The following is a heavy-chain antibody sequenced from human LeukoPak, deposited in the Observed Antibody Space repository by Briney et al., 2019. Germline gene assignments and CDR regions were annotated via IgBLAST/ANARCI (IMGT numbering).Heavy chain of an antibody. Sequence: PGGSLRLSCAASGIIFSNYYMSWVRQAPGKGLEYVSHISNTGSPIYYADSVKGRFTISRDNAKHSLYLQMNSLRAEDTAVYYCARDLVTVTKGFDIWGQGTMVCVSS. CDR1: GIIFSNYY. J-gene: IGHJ3*02. D-gene: IGHD4-17*01. CDR3: ARDLVTVTKGFDI. CDR2: ISNTGSPI. V-gene: IGHV3-11*01.